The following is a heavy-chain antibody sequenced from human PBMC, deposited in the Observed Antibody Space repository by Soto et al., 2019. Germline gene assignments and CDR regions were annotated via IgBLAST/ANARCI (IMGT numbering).Heavy chain of an antibody. D-gene: IGHD3-9*01. CDR2: ISGSGGST. V-gene: IGHV3-23*01. CDR1: GFTFSSYA. J-gene: IGHJ5*02. CDR3: AKDRRYFDWPGGWFDP. Sequence: EVQLLESGGGLVQPGGSLRLSCAASGFTFSSYAMSWVRQAPGKGLEWVSAISGSGGSTYYADSVKGRFTISRDNSKNRLYLQMNSLRAEDTAVYYCAKDRRYFDWPGGWFDPWGQGTLVTVS.